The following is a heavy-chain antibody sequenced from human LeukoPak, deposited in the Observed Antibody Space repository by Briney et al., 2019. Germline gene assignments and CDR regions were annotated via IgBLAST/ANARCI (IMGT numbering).Heavy chain of an antibody. CDR1: GFTFSSYA. Sequence: PGGSLRLSCAASGFTFSSYAMSWVRQAPGKGLERVSAISGSGGSTYYADSVKGRFTISRDNSKNTLYLQMNSLRAEDTAVYYCAKGHMRYCSGGSCSYYFDYWGQGTLVTVSS. J-gene: IGHJ4*02. CDR2: ISGSGGST. D-gene: IGHD2-15*01. CDR3: AKGHMRYCSGGSCSYYFDY. V-gene: IGHV3-23*01.